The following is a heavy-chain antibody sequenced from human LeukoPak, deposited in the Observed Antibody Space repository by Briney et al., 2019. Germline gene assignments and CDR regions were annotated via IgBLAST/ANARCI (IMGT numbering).Heavy chain of an antibody. J-gene: IGHJ4*02. Sequence: GGSLRLSCAASGFTFSTYSMNWVRQAPRKGLEWVSYISSRSTTIYYADSVKGRFTTSRDNAKNSLYLQMNSLRDEDTAVYYCAREAVTAHDYWGQGTLVTVSS. CDR1: GFTFSTYS. CDR2: ISSRSTTI. CDR3: AREAVTAHDY. V-gene: IGHV3-48*02. D-gene: IGHD2-21*02.